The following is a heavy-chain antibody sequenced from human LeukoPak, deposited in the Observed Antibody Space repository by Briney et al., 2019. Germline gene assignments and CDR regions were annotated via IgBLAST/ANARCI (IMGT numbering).Heavy chain of an antibody. CDR3: ARGGTIFTFFDY. J-gene: IGHJ4*02. D-gene: IGHD5-24*01. CDR2: VYTSGNT. Sequence: SETLSLTCTVSGGSINIGDYYWSWIRQPAGKGLEWIGRVYTSGNTLYNPSLKSRVAISIDRSKNQFSLKLTSVTAADTALYHCARGGTIFTFFDYWGQGIVVTVSS. V-gene: IGHV4-61*02. CDR1: GGSINIGDYY.